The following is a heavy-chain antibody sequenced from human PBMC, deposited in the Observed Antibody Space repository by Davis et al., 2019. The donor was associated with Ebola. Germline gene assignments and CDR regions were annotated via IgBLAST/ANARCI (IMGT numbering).Heavy chain of an antibody. CDR2: LSGSGGST. D-gene: IGHD4-17*01. J-gene: IGHJ4*02. CDR1: GFTFSSYA. Sequence: GESLKISCAASGFTFSSYAMSWVRQAPGRGLEWVSALSGSGGSTYYADSVKGRFTISRDNSKNTLYLQMNSLRAEDTAVYYCARHDYGDSHFDYWGQGTLVTVSS. CDR3: ARHDYGDSHFDY. V-gene: IGHV3-23*01.